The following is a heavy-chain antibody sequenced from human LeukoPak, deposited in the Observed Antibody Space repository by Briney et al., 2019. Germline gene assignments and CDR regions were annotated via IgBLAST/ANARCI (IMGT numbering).Heavy chain of an antibody. CDR3: ARSTVTTWVGDFDY. CDR1: GGSFSSSSYY. V-gene: IGHV4-39*01. J-gene: IGHJ4*02. CDR2: IFYSGNT. Sequence: SETLSLTCTVSGGSFSSSSYYWGWLRQPPGKGLEWIGSIFYSGNTYYNPSLESRVTISVDTSKNQFSLKLSSVTAADTAVYYCARSTVTTWVGDFDYWGQGTLVTVSS. D-gene: IGHD4-17*01.